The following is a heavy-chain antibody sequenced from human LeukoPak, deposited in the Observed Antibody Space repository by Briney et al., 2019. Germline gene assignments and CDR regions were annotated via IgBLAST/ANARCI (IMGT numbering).Heavy chain of an antibody. CDR1: GFTVSSNY. Sequence: GGSLRLSCAASGFTVSSNYMSWVRQAPGKGLEWVSVIYSGGSTYYADSAKGRFTISRDNSKNTLYLQMNSLRAEDTAVYYCARDRSGYSGYAFFDYWGQGTLVTVSS. J-gene: IGHJ4*02. CDR3: ARDRSGYSGYAFFDY. V-gene: IGHV3-53*01. CDR2: IYSGGST. D-gene: IGHD5-12*01.